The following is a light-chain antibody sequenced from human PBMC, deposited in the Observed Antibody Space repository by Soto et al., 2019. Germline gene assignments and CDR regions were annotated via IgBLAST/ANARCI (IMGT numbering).Light chain of an antibody. CDR1: QSISSNY. CDR3: QQYGDSPT. J-gene: IGKJ1*01. V-gene: IGKV3-20*01. Sequence: EIVLTQSPGTLPLSPGERATLSCRASQSISSNYVAWYQQKPGQAPRLLIYDASTRATGIPNRYSGSGSGTDFTLTISRLEPGDFAVFYCQQYGDSPTFGQGTKVDIK. CDR2: DAS.